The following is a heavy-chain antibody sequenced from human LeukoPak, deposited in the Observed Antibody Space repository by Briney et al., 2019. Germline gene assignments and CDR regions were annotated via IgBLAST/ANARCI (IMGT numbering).Heavy chain of an antibody. V-gene: IGHV3-23*01. CDR2: ISGSGDST. CDR1: GFTFSSYA. Sequence: GGSLRLSCAASGFTFSSYAMSWVRQAPGKGLEWVSAISGSGDSTYYADSVKGRFTISRDNSKNTLYLQMNSLSAEDTAVYYCTRLDHPGIAPAATAYFDSWGRGTLVTVSS. D-gene: IGHD6-13*01. J-gene: IGHJ4*02. CDR3: TRLDHPGIAPAATAYFDS.